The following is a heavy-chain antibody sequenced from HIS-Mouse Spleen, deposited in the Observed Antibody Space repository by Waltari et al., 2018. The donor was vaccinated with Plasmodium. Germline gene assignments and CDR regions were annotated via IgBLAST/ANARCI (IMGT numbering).Heavy chain of an antibody. J-gene: IGHJ6*02. D-gene: IGHD3-3*01. V-gene: IGHV3-30*04. Sequence: QVQLVESGGGVVQPGRSLRLPCAAPGCTFRSYAPHWSRQAPGKGLEWVAVISYDGSNKYYADSVKGRFTISRDNSKNTLYLQMNSLRAEDTAVYYCARLYYDFWSGYYPYGMDVWGQGTTVTVSS. CDR2: ISYDGSNK. CDR3: ARLYYDFWSGYYPYGMDV. CDR1: GCTFRSYA.